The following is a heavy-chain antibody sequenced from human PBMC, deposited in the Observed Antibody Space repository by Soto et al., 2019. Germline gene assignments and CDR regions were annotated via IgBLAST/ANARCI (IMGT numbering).Heavy chain of an antibody. Sequence: QVQLVQSGAAVKKPGASVKVSCKASGYTFTSYAMHWVRQSPGQRLEWMGWINAGNGNTKYSQKFQGRVTITRDTCASTAYMELSSLRSEDTAVYYCARVSRYYGSGVDYWGQGTLVTVSS. CDR3: ARVSRYYGSGVDY. V-gene: IGHV1-3*01. CDR2: INAGNGNT. D-gene: IGHD3-10*01. CDR1: GYTFTSYA. J-gene: IGHJ4*02.